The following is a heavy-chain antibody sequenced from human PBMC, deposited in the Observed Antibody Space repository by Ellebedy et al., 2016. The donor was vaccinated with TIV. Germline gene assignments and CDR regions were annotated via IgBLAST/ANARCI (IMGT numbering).Heavy chain of an antibody. D-gene: IGHD1-1*01. V-gene: IGHV3-21*01. CDR1: GFAFSTYS. J-gene: IGHJ4*02. CDR2: ISSSGAYR. Sequence: PSETLSLTCAASGFAFSTYSMNWVRQAPGKGLEWVSSISSSGAYRYHADSMEGRFTISRDNAKNSLYLQMNSLRADDTAVYYCAREKSGHKWNDGFDSWGQGTLVTVSS. CDR3: AREKSGHKWNDGFDS.